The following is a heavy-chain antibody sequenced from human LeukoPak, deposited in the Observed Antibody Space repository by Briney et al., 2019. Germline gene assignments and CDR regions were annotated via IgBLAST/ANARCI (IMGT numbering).Heavy chain of an antibody. CDR1: GGTFSSYA. D-gene: IGHD4-23*01. CDR2: IIPILGIA. Sequence: SVKVSCKASGGTFSSYATSWVRQAPGQGLEWMGRIIPILGIANYAQKFQGRVTITADKSTSTAYMELSSLRSEDTAVYYCARDHMASVASYYYYGMDVWGQGTTVTVSS. V-gene: IGHV1-69*04. J-gene: IGHJ6*02. CDR3: ARDHMASVASYYYYGMDV.